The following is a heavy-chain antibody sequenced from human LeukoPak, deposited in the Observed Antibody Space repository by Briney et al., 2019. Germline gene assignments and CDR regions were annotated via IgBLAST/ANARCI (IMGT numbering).Heavy chain of an antibody. J-gene: IGHJ4*02. Sequence: RAGGSLRLSCAASGFTFDDYGMSWVRQAPGKGLEWVSGINWNGGSTGYADSVKGRFTISRDNSKNTLYLQMNSLRAEDTAVYYCAKGSMTTVTTWTNYWGQGTLVTVSS. CDR2: INWNGGST. CDR3: AKGSMTTVTTWTNY. V-gene: IGHV3-20*04. CDR1: GFTFDDYG. D-gene: IGHD4-17*01.